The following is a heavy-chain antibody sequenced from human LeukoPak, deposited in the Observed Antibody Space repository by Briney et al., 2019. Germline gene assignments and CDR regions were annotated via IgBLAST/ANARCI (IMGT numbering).Heavy chain of an antibody. V-gene: IGHV4-59*01. D-gene: IGHD2-15*01. J-gene: IGHJ5*02. CDR2: IYNSEST. Sequence: SETLSLTCTVSGGSISSYYWTWIQQPPGKGLEWIGYIYNSESTNYNPSLKSRVTISVDTSKSQFSLNLSFVTAADTAVYYCARVTIHCSGGSCYLGWFDPWGQGTLVTVSS. CDR1: GGSISSYY. CDR3: ARVTIHCSGGSCYLGWFDP.